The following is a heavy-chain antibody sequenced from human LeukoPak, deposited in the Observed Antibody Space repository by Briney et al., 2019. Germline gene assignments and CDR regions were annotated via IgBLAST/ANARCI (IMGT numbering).Heavy chain of an antibody. J-gene: IGHJ4*02. CDR1: GFTFSSYW. V-gene: IGHV3-7*01. CDR2: IKQDGSEK. CDR3: AREAAYYDFWSGSPLTLFDY. Sequence: GGSLRLSCAASGFTFSSYWMSWVRQAPGKVLEWVANIKQDGSEKYYVDSVKGRFTISRDNAKNSLYLQMNSLRAEDTAVYYCAREAAYYDFWSGSPLTLFDYWGQGTLVTVSS. D-gene: IGHD3-3*01.